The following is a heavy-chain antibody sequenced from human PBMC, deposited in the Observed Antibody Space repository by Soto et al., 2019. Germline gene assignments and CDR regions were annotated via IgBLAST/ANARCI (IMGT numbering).Heavy chain of an antibody. Sequence: GEAQQLPYAVSGCSLTRYLWHCVRQMPGKGLEWMGRIDPSDSYTNYSPSFRGHVTISINKSSSTAYLQWSSLQASDTAIYYCARRSAYDVWGQGTMVTLSS. CDR2: IDPSDSYT. V-gene: IGHV5-10-1*01. J-gene: IGHJ3*01. CDR1: GCSLTRYL. CDR3: ARRSAYDV.